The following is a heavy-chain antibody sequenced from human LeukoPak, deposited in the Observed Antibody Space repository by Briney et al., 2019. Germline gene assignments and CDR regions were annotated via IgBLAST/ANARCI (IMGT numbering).Heavy chain of an antibody. V-gene: IGHV1-46*01. D-gene: IGHD6-13*01. CDR1: GYTFTSYY. Sequence: ASVKVSCKASGYTFTSYYMHWVRQAPGQGLEWMGIINPSCGSTSYAQKFQGRVTMTRDASTSTVYMELSSLRSEDTAVYYCARDPAKAAAGNYWGQGTLVTVSS. CDR2: INPSCGST. CDR3: ARDPAKAAAGNY. J-gene: IGHJ4*02.